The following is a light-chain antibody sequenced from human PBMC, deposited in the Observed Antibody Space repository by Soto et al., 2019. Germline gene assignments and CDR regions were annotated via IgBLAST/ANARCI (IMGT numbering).Light chain of an antibody. CDR1: SSDVGAYNY. J-gene: IGLJ2*01. V-gene: IGLV2-11*01. CDR2: DVN. CDR3: CSYAGSYTLSV. Sequence: QSVLTQPRSVSGSPGQSVTISCTGTSSDVGAYNYVSWYQRHPGKAPKLLIYDVNKRPSGVPDRFSGSKSGNTASLTISGLQAEDAADYYCCSYAGSYTLSVFGGGTKLTVL.